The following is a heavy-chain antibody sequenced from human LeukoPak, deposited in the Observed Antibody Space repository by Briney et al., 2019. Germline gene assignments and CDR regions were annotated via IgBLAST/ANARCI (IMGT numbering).Heavy chain of an antibody. CDR1: GYSFTSYY. D-gene: IGHD1-26*01. V-gene: IGHV1-46*01. J-gene: IGHJ5*02. Sequence: GASVKVYCKASGYSFTSYYMHWVRQAPGQGLEWMGFINPSGSSAAYAQKFQGRLTMTRDMFTSTDYMELTSLTSDDTAVYYCARDNSVGETAWWFDPWGQGTLVTVSS. CDR2: INPSGSSA. CDR3: ARDNSVGETAWWFDP.